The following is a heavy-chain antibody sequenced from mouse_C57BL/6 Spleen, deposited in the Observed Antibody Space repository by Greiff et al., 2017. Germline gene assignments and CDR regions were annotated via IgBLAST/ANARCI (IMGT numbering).Heavy chain of an antibody. V-gene: IGHV1-22*01. CDR2: INPNNGGT. Sequence: EVQLQQSGPELVKPGASVKMSCKASGYTFTDYNMHWVKQSHGKSLEWIGYINPNNGGTSYNQKFKGKATLTVNKSSSTAYMELRSLTSEDSAVYYCASHYGSSYGWYFDVWGTGTTVTVSS. CDR3: ASHYGSSYGWYFDV. D-gene: IGHD1-1*01. J-gene: IGHJ1*03. CDR1: GYTFTDYN.